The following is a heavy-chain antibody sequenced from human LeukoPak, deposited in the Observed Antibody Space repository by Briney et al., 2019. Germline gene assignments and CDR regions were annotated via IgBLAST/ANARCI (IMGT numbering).Heavy chain of an antibody. CDR1: GISFMSSA. D-gene: IGHD2-15*01. Sequence: SVKVSCKASGISFMSSAVQWVRQARGQRLKWIGWIVVGSGVTNYAQKFLERVTITRDMSTSTVFMELSSLRSEDTALYYCAAEKRLYCSGGACYPDAFDIWGQGTMVTVSS. CDR3: AAEKRLYCSGGACYPDAFDI. J-gene: IGHJ3*02. V-gene: IGHV1-58*01. CDR2: IVVGSGVT.